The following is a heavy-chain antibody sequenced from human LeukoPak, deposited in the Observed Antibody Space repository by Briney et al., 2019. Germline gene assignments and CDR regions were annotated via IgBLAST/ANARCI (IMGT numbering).Heavy chain of an antibody. D-gene: IGHD6-19*01. CDR1: GFTFSSYS. CDR2: ISSSSSYI. Sequence: PGGSLRLSCAASGFTFSSYSMNWVRQAPGKGLEWVSSISSSSSYIYYADSVKGRFTISRDNAKNSLYLQMNGLRAEDTAVYYCARDRLSIAVEDYWGQGTLVTVSS. V-gene: IGHV3-21*01. J-gene: IGHJ4*02. CDR3: ARDRLSIAVEDY.